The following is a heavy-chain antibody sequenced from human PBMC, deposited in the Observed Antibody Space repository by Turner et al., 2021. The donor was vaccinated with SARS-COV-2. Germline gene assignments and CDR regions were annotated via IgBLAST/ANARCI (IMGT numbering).Heavy chain of an antibody. CDR3: AREGSDYYDSSGLLDY. Sequence: QVQLVQSGAEVKKPGASVKVSFKPSGYTFTSYGINWVRQAPGQGLEWMGWISAYNGNTNYEQKLQGRVTMTTDTSTSTAYMELRSMRSDETAVYYCAREGSDYYDSSGLLDYWGQGTLVTVSS. CDR2: ISAYNGNT. CDR1: GYTFTSYG. V-gene: IGHV1-18*01. D-gene: IGHD3-22*01. J-gene: IGHJ4*02.